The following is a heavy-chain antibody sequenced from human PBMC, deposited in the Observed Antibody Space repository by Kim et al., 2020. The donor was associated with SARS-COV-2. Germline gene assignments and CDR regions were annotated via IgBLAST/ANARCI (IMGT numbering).Heavy chain of an antibody. V-gene: IGHV3-48*04. J-gene: IGHJ4*02. CDR2: ISSSSSTI. CDR3: ARDPQARFSGYDLVAYYFDY. D-gene: IGHD5-12*01. Sequence: GGSLRLSCAASGFTFSSYSMNWVRQAPGKGLEWVSYISSSSSTIYYADSVKGRFTISRDNAKNSLYLQMNSLRAEDTAVYYCARDPQARFSGYDLVAYYFDYWGQGTLVTVSS. CDR1: GFTFSSYS.